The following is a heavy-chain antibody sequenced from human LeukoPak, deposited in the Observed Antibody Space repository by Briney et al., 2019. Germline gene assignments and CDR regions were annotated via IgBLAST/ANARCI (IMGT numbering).Heavy chain of an antibody. CDR3: ARDKAVTTEVTQNFQH. D-gene: IGHD4-23*01. CDR1: GYTFTNYS. J-gene: IGHJ1*01. CDR2: ISAYNGYT. Sequence: ASVKVSCKASGYTFTNYSFSWVRQAPGQGLEWMGWISAYNGYTDYAQKFQFRVTMTTDTSTSTAYMELRSLRSDDTAVYYCARDKAVTTEVTQNFQHWGQGTLVTVSS. V-gene: IGHV1-18*01.